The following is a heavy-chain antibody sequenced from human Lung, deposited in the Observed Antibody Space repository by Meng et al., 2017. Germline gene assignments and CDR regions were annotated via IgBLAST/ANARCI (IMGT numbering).Heavy chain of an antibody. CDR2: INHSGST. CDR1: GGSFSDYY. CDR3: ARGPTTMAHDFDY. J-gene: IGHJ4*02. V-gene: IGHV4-34*01. D-gene: IGHD4-11*01. Sequence: QVKEWGAGLFKPSETLSPTCVVSGGSFSDYYWSWIRQPPGKGLEWIGEINHSGSTNYNPSLESRATISVDTSQNNLSLKLSSVTAADSAVYYCARGPTTMAHDFDYWGQGTLVTVSS.